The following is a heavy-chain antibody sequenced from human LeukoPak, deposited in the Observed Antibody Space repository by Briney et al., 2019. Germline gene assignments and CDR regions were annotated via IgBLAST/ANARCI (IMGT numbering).Heavy chain of an antibody. V-gene: IGHV4-59*08. J-gene: IGHJ4*02. CDR2: IYYSGST. CDR3: ARHCDSSAFMFDY. CDR1: GGSFSGYY. D-gene: IGHD3-22*01. Sequence: SETLSLTCAVYGGSFSGYYWSWIRQPPGKGLEWIGYIYYSGSTNYNPSLKSRVTISVDTSRNQFSLKLSSVTAADTAVYYCARHCDSSAFMFDYWGQGTLVTVSS.